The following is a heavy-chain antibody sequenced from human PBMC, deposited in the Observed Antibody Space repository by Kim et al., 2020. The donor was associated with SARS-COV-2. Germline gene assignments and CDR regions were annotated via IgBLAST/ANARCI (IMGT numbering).Heavy chain of an antibody. Sequence: KFQGRVTITADESTSTAYMELSSLRSEDTAVYYCARAGGSYLSDYYGMDVWGQGTTVTVSS. V-gene: IGHV1-69*01. D-gene: IGHD1-26*01. CDR3: ARAGGSYLSDYYGMDV. J-gene: IGHJ6*02.